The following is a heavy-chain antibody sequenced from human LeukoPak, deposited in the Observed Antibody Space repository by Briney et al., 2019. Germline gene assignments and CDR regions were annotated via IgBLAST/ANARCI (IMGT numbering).Heavy chain of an antibody. CDR1: GGSFSVYY. J-gene: IGHJ4*02. Sequence: PSETLSLTCAVYGGSFSVYYWSWIRQPPGKGLEWIGEINHSGSTNYNPSLKSRVTISVDTSKNQFSLKLSSVTAADTAVYYCARYDVGWYYFDYWGQGTLVTVSS. D-gene: IGHD6-19*01. CDR2: INHSGST. V-gene: IGHV4-34*01. CDR3: ARYDVGWYYFDY.